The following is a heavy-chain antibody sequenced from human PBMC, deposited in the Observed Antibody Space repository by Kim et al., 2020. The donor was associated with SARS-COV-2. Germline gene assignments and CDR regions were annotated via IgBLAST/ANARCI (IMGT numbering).Heavy chain of an antibody. D-gene: IGHD3-3*01. V-gene: IGHV3-48*02. J-gene: IGHJ6*02. Sequence: GGSLRLSCAASGFTFSSYSMNWVRQAPGKGLEWVSYISSSSSTIYYADSVKGRFTISRDNAKNSLYLQMNSLRDEDTAVYYCARDRDIYYDFWSGYYRNYYYYGMDVWGQGTTVTVSS. CDR3: ARDRDIYYDFWSGYYRNYYYYGMDV. CDR1: GFTFSSYS. CDR2: ISSSSSTI.